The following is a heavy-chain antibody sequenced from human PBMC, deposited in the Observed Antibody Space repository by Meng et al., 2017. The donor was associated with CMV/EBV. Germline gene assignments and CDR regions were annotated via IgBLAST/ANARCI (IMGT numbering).Heavy chain of an antibody. D-gene: IGHD3-3*01. CDR2: IYYSGST. CDR1: GGSISSSSYY. J-gene: IGHJ5*02. Sequence: GSLRLSCTVSGGSISSSSYYWGWIRQPPGKGLEWIGSIYYSGSTYYNPSLKSRVTISVDTSKNQFSLKLSSVTAADTAVYYCARGRGYDFWSGYQMGNWFDPWGQGTLVTVSS. V-gene: IGHV4-39*07. CDR3: ARGRGYDFWSGYQMGNWFDP.